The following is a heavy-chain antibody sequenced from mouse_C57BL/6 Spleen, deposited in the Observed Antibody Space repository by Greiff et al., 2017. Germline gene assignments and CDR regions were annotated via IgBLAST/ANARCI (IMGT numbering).Heavy chain of an antibody. J-gene: IGHJ2*01. CDR3: ARALITTVVDFDY. D-gene: IGHD1-1*01. V-gene: IGHV1-82*01. Sequence: VKLMESGPELVKPGASVKISCKASGYAFSSSWMNWVKQRPGKGLEWIGRIYPGDGDTNYNGKFKGKATLTADKSSSTAYMQLSSLTSEDSAVYFCARALITTVVDFDYWGQGTTLTVSS. CDR2: IYPGDGDT. CDR1: GYAFSSSW.